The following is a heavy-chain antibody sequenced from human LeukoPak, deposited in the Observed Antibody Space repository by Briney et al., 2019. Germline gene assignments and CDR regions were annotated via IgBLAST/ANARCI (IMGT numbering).Heavy chain of an antibody. D-gene: IGHD6-13*01. CDR1: GGSISSHY. J-gene: IGHJ3*02. Sequence: KASETLSLTCTVSGGSISSHYWSWIRQPPGKGLEWIGYIYYSGSTNYNPSLKSRVTISVDTSKNQFSLKLSSVTAADTAVYYCARVLAAEGAFDIWGQGTMVTVSS. CDR2: IYYSGST. CDR3: ARVLAAEGAFDI. V-gene: IGHV4-59*11.